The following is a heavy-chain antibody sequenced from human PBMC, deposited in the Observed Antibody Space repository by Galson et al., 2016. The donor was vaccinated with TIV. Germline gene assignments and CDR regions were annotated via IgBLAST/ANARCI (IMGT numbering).Heavy chain of an antibody. CDR1: GFTVSDNY. Sequence: SLRLSCAASGFTVSDNYMTWVRRAPGKGLEWVSMIYSSGSTYYADSVKGRFTISRANSKNTLYLQMSSLRSEDTAVYYCARERRFCGNECYLYYYYGWTSGAKGPRSPSP. J-gene: IGHJ6*02. D-gene: IGHD2-21*01. CDR2: IYSSGST. V-gene: IGHV3-66*03. CDR3: ARERRFCGNECYLYYYYGWTS.